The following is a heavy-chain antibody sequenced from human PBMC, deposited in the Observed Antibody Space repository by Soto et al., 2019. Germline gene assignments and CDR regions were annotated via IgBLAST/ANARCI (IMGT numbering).Heavy chain of an antibody. CDR1: GDSISGSFHY. CDR3: ARHVKGGYYYLDF. Sequence: PSETLSLTCTVSGDSISGSFHYWGWIRQPPGKGLEWIGSVYYSGSTYYNPSLKSRVTISVHTSKNQFSLKLSSVTAADTAVYYCARHVKGGYYYLDFWGQGILVTVSS. CDR2: VYYSGST. J-gene: IGHJ4*02. D-gene: IGHD3-22*01. V-gene: IGHV4-39*01.